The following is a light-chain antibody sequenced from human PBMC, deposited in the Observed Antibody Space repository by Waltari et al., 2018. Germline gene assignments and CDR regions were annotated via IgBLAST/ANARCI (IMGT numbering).Light chain of an antibody. CDR3: QQVNSFPRM. J-gene: IGKJ1*01. CDR2: DAS. Sequence: DIQMTQSPSSVSASVGDRVTLTCRASQAISSRLAWYQQKPGKAPKLLIFDASSLHTGVPSRFSGSGSGTDFTLTIRSLQPEDFATYYCQQVNSFPRMFGQGTKVEVK. V-gene: IGKV1-12*01. CDR1: QAISSR.